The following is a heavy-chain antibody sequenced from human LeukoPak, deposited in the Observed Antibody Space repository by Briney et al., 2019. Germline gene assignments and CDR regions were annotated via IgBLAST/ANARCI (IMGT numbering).Heavy chain of an antibody. D-gene: IGHD1-26*01. CDR1: SGSISNSNFY. V-gene: IGHV4-39*07. J-gene: IGHJ5*02. CDR3: ARILAGWFDP. Sequence: SETLSLTFTGSSGSISNSNFYWGWIRQPPGKGLEWIGSIFYSGSTDYNPSLKSRVTISVDTSKNQFSLKLSSVTAADTAVYYCARILAGWFDPWGQGALVTVPS. CDR2: IFYSGST.